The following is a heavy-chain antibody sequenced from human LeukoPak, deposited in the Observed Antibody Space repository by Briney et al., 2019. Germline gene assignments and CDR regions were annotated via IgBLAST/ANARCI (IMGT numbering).Heavy chain of an antibody. J-gene: IGHJ3*02. CDR3: AYTGYSSGWDHPI. Sequence: PGGSLRLSCAASGFTLSDYYMSWIRQAPGKGLEWVSYISSSGRTIYYVDSVKGRFTISRDNAKHSLYLQMDSLRAEYTAVYYCAYTGYSSGWDHPIWGQGTMVTVSS. CDR1: GFTLSDYY. D-gene: IGHD6-19*01. V-gene: IGHV3-11*01. CDR2: ISSSGRTI.